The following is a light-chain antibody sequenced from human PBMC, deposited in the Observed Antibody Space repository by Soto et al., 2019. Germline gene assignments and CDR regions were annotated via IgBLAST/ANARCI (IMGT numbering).Light chain of an antibody. CDR1: RSDVGSYNY. J-gene: IGLJ1*01. CDR2: EVS. V-gene: IGLV2-14*01. CDR3: GSYTSSSTLV. Sequence: QSVLTQPASVSGSPGQSITISCTGTRSDVGSYNYVSWYQQHPGKAPKLMIYEVSNRPSGVSNRFSGSKSGNTASLTISGLQAEDEADYYCGSYTSSSTLVFGTGTKVTVL.